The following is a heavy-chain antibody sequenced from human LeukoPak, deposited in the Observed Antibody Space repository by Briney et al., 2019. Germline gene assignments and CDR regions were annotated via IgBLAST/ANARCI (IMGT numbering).Heavy chain of an antibody. Sequence: QPGRSLRLSCAASGFTFSSYAMHWVRQAPGKGLEGVAVISYDGSNKYYADSVKGRFTISRDNSKNSLYLQMNSLRAEDTAVYYCARGRRVYRSSWYGEIDYWGQGTLVTVSS. V-gene: IGHV3-30-3*01. CDR1: GFTFSSYA. D-gene: IGHD6-13*01. CDR2: ISYDGSNK. J-gene: IGHJ4*02. CDR3: ARGRRVYRSSWYGEIDY.